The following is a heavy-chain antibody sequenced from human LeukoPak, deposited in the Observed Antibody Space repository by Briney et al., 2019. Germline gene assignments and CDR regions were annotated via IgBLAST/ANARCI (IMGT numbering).Heavy chain of an antibody. CDR1: GFIFSDYY. V-gene: IGHV3-11*04. D-gene: IGHD1-26*01. CDR2: ISTTDTTM. Sequence: GGSLRLSCAASGFIFSDYYMTWIRQAPGKGLEWLSYISTTDTTMYQADSVKGRFTVSRDDAKNSLYLQMNSLRAEDTAVYYCARGFGGYYDRYYYGMDVWGQGTTVTVSS. J-gene: IGHJ6*02. CDR3: ARGFGGYYDRYYYGMDV.